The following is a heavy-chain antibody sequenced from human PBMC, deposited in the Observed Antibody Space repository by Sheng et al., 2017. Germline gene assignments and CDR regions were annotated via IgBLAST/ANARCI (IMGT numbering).Heavy chain of an antibody. CDR2: IIPIFGTA. Sequence: QVQLVQSGAEVKKPGSSVKVSCKASGGTFSSYAISWVRQAPGQGLEWMGGIIPIFGTANYAQKFQGRVTITADESTSTAYMELSSLRSEDTAVYYCARPQSQYYWDYYYYYMDVWGQGTTVTVSS. CDR1: GGTFSSYA. D-gene: IGHD3-10*01. V-gene: IGHV1-69*13. CDR3: ARPQSQYYWDYYYYYMDV. J-gene: IGHJ6*03.